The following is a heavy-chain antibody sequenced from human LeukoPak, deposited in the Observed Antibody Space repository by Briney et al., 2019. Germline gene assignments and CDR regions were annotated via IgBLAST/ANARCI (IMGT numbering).Heavy chain of an antibody. D-gene: IGHD2-15*01. V-gene: IGHV4-31*03. Sequence: SETLSLTCTVSGGSISSGGYYWSWIRQHPGTGLQWIGYIYYSGSTYYNPSLKSRVTISVDTSKNQFSLKLSSVTAADTAVYYCARGDCSGGSCHFDYWGQGTLVTVSS. CDR2: IYYSGST. J-gene: IGHJ4*02. CDR1: GGSISSGGYY. CDR3: ARGDCSGGSCHFDY.